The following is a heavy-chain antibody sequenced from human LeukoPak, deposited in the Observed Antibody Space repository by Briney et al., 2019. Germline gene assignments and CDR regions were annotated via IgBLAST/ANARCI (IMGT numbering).Heavy chain of an antibody. D-gene: IGHD2-2*01. J-gene: IGHJ5*02. CDR2: INPSDGST. CDR3: ARDTRYCSSTICYSNNWFDP. V-gene: IGHV1-46*01. CDR1: GYTFTSYY. Sequence: ASVKVPCKASGYTFTSYYMHWVRQAPGQGLEWMGIINPSDGSTLYAQKFQDRVIMTRDFSTSTVYMELSRLRSEHTVVYYCARDTRYCSSTICYSNNWFDPWGQGTLVTVSS.